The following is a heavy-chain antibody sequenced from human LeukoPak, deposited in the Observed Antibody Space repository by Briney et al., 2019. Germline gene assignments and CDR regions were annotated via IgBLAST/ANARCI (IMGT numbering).Heavy chain of an antibody. D-gene: IGHD2-21*01. J-gene: IGHJ4*02. Sequence: PGGSLRLSCAASGFTVSSNYMSWVRQAPGKGLEWVSYITSVSSSIYYADSVKGRFTISRDNAKNSLYLQMNSLRDEDTAVYYCARDLQIPAHGYSVDYWGQGTLVTVSS. CDR3: ARDLQIPAHGYSVDY. CDR2: ITSVSSSI. V-gene: IGHV3-48*02. CDR1: GFTVSSNY.